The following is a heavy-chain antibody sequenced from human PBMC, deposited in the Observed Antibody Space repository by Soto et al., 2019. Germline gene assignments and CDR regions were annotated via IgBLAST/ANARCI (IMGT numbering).Heavy chain of an antibody. CDR3: ARITGTTASNYYYYGMDV. V-gene: IGHV4-39*01. CDR2: IYYSGST. D-gene: IGHD1-7*01. Sequence: SETLSLTCTVSGGSISSSSYYWGWIRQPPGKGLEWIGSIYYSGSTYYNPSLKSRVTISVDTSKNQFSLKLSSVTAADTAVYYCARITGTTASNYYYYGMDVWGQGTTVTFSS. CDR1: GGSISSSSYY. J-gene: IGHJ6*02.